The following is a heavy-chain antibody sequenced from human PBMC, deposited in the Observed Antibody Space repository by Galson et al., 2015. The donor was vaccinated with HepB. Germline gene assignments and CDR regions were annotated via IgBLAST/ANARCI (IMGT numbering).Heavy chain of an antibody. Sequence: SVKVSCKASGGTFSSYAISWVRQAPGQGLEWMGGIIPIFGTANYAQKFQGRVTITADESTSTAYMELSSLRSEDTAVYYCARPEPYSGYEDYYYYGMDVWGQGTTVTVSS. V-gene: IGHV1-69*13. CDR2: IIPIFGTA. CDR3: ARPEPYSGYEDYYYYGMDV. D-gene: IGHD5-12*01. J-gene: IGHJ6*02. CDR1: GGTFSSYA.